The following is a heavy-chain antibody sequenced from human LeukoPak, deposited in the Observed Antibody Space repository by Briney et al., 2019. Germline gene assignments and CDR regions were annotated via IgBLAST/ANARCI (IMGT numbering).Heavy chain of an antibody. CDR1: GFTFTSSA. J-gene: IGHJ4*02. Sequence: GASVKVSCKASGFTFTSSAVHWLRQAPGQRLDWMGWINGGSGNTKYSPEFQGRVTITRDTSASTAYMELSSLRSEDTAVYYCANPRYDSSGYYYVDWGQGTLVTVSS. D-gene: IGHD3-22*01. CDR2: INGGSGNT. CDR3: ANPRYDSSGYYYVD. V-gene: IGHV1-3*01.